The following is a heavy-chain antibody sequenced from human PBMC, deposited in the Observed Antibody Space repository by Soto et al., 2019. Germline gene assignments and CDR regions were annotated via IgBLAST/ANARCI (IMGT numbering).Heavy chain of an antibody. CDR1: GGSISSSSYY. D-gene: IGHD3-3*01. J-gene: IGHJ4*02. CDR2: IYYAGDT. V-gene: IGHV4-39*01. CDR3: ARQDATMGYYAFWSGFPVAH. Sequence: KTSETLSLTCTVSGGSISSSSYYWGWIRQSPGKGLEWIGSIYYAGDTQYNPSLKSRVTLSVDRSNNQFSLKVTSVTAADTAVYYCARQDATMGYYAFWSGFPVAHWGQGTLVTVSS.